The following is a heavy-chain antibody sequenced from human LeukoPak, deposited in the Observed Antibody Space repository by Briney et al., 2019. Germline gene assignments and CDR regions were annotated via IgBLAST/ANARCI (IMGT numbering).Heavy chain of an antibody. CDR1: GLTFSNYA. CDR3: AKDPAVTTIGFDY. CDR2: ISGSGAST. J-gene: IGHJ4*02. D-gene: IGHD4-11*01. Sequence: GGSLRLSCAASGLTFSNYAMSWVRQAPGKGLEWASTISGSGASTYYADSVKDRFTISRDNSKNTLYLQMNNLRAEDTALYYCAKDPAVTTIGFDYWGQGTLVTVSS. V-gene: IGHV3-23*01.